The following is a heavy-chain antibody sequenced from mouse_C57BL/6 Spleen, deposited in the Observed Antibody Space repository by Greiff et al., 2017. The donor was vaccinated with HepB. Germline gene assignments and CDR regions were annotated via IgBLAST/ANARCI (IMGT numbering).Heavy chain of an antibody. CDR2: IDPNSGGT. J-gene: IGHJ4*01. Sequence: VQLQQPGAELVKPGASVKLSCKASGSTFTRYWLHWVKQRPGRGLEWIGRIDPNSGGTKYNEKFKSKATLTVDKPSSTAYMQLSSLTSEDSAVYYCARSYGSSPYYAMDYWGQGTSVTVSS. CDR3: ARSYGSSPYYAMDY. D-gene: IGHD1-1*01. CDR1: GSTFTRYW. V-gene: IGHV1-72*01.